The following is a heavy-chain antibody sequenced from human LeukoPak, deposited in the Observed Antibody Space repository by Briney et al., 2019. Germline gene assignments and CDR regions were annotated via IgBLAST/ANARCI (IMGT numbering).Heavy chain of an antibody. J-gene: IGHJ4*02. CDR3: AKDLRNYYDSSGYYYD. D-gene: IGHD3-22*01. V-gene: IGHV3-30*02. CDR1: GFTFSSYG. Sequence: GGSLRLSCAASGFTFSSYGMHWVRQAPGKGLEWVAFIRYDGSNKYYADSVKGRFTISRDNSKNTLYLQMNCLRAEDTAVYYCAKDLRNYYDSSGYYYDWGQGTLVTVSS. CDR2: IRYDGSNK.